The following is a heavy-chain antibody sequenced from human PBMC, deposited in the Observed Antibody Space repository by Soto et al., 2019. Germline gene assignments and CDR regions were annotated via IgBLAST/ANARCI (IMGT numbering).Heavy chain of an antibody. Sequence: QVQLVQSGAEVKKPGSSVKVSCKASGDTFRNYGISWVRQAPGQGLEWMGGIIHIFGTTNYAQKFQGRVTITADESTTTAYMELSSLRSEETAVYYCARVVIMVGKNYNYQAMDVWGQGTTVTVSS. V-gene: IGHV1-69*01. CDR1: GDTFRNYG. D-gene: IGHD3-3*01. J-gene: IGHJ6*02. CDR3: ARVVIMVGKNYNYQAMDV. CDR2: IIHIFGTT.